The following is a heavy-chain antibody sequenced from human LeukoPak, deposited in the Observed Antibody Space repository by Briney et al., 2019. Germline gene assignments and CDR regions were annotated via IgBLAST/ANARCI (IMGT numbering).Heavy chain of an antibody. CDR3: TRGPDSSGYYYFDY. J-gene: IGHJ4*02. CDR1: GFXFGDYA. CDR2: IRSKAYGGTT. V-gene: IGHV3-49*03. D-gene: IGHD3-22*01. Sequence: GGSLRLFCTASGFXFGDYAISWFRQAPGKGLEWVGFIRSKAYGGTTEYAASVKGRFTISRDDSKSIAYLQMNGLKTEDTAVYYCTRGPDSSGYYYFDYWGQGTLVTVSS.